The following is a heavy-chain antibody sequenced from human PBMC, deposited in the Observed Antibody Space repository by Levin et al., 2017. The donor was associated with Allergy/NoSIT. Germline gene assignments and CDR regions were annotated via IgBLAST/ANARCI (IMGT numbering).Heavy chain of an antibody. J-gene: IGHJ6*02. Sequence: GESLKISCAASGFTFSSYGMHWVRQAPGKGLQWVALISYDGSNIYYADSVKGRFTISRDDSKNTLYLQMNSLRAEDTAFYYCAIEIIVGAYYGMDVWGQGTTVTVS. CDR2: ISYDGSNI. CDR3: AIEIIVGAYYGMDV. CDR1: GFTFSSYG. V-gene: IGHV3-30*03. D-gene: IGHD1-26*01.